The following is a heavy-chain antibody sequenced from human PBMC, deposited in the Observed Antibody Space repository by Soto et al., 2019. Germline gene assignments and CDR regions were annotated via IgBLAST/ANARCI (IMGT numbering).Heavy chain of an antibody. CDR1: GGSVSSGSDY. CDR3: AREEAAAGGGDY. D-gene: IGHD6-13*01. CDR2: IYYSGST. V-gene: IGHV4-61*01. J-gene: IGHJ4*02. Sequence: PSETLSLTCTVSGGSVSSGSDYGSWIRQPPGKGLEWIGYIYYSGSTNYNPSLKSRVTISVDTSKNQFSLKLSSVTAADTAVYYCAREEAAAGGGDYWGQGTLVTVSS.